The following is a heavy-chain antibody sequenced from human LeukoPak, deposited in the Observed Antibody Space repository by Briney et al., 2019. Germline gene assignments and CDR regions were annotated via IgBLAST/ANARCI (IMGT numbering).Heavy chain of an antibody. Sequence: PGRSLRLSCAASGFTFSSYGMHWVRQAPGKGLEWVAVISYDGSNKYYADSVKGRFTISKDNSKNTLYLQMNSLRAEDTAVYYCARDGAYNPVATIMGEYYFDYWGQGTLVTVSS. V-gene: IGHV3-30*03. CDR2: ISYDGSNK. CDR1: GFTFSSYG. D-gene: IGHD5-12*01. J-gene: IGHJ4*02. CDR3: ARDGAYNPVATIMGEYYFDY.